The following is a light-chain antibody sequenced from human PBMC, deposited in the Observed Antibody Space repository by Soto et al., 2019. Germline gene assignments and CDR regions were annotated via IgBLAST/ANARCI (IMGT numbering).Light chain of an antibody. V-gene: IGLV1-40*01. CDR1: SSNIGGGYD. Sequence: QSALAPQPSVSGAPGQRVTISCTGSSSNIGGGYDVHWYEHVPGIAPRLLIFGNSNRPAGVPDRFAGSKSGPSACLAITGLQAEDEADYYCQSDDNSLSGSGVFGTGTKVTVL. CDR2: GNS. CDR3: QSDDNSLSGSGV. J-gene: IGLJ1*01.